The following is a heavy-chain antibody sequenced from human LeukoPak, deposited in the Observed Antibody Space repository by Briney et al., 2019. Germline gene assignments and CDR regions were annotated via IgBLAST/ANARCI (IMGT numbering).Heavy chain of an antibody. CDR1: GGSISSSSYY. D-gene: IGHD1-1*01. CDR3: ARGYNWNDVGYAFDI. CDR2: ICYSGST. V-gene: IGHV4-39*01. J-gene: IGHJ3*02. Sequence: SETLSLTCTVSGGSISSSSYYWRWIRQPPGKGLEWIGRICYSGSTYYNPSLKSRVTISVDTSKKQFSLKLSSVTAADTGVYYCARGYNWNDVGYAFDIWGQGTMVTVSS.